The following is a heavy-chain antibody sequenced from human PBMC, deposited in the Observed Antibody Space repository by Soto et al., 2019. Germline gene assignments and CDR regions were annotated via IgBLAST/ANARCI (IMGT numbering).Heavy chain of an antibody. D-gene: IGHD3-10*02. CDR1: GGSISSSNW. CDR2: IYHSGST. Sequence: QVQLQESGPGLVKPSGTLSLTCAVSGGSISSSNWWSWVRQPPGKGLEWIGEIYHSGSTNYNPSLKSRVTLSVDKSTNPSSRKLSSVTTADTAVYYCASVRGGYYYAMDVWGQGTTVTVSS. V-gene: IGHV4-4*02. CDR3: ASVRGGYYYAMDV. J-gene: IGHJ6*02.